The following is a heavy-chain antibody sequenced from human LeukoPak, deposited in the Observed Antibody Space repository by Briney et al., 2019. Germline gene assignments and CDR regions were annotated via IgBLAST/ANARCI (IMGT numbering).Heavy chain of an antibody. Sequence: GASVKVSCKASGYTFTSYAMHWVRQAPGQRLEWMGWINAGNGNTKYSQKFQGRVTITRDTSASTAYMELSSLRSEDTAVYYCAKCSFVLAAADTDYWGQGTLVTVSS. CDR1: GYTFTSYA. V-gene: IGHV1-3*01. J-gene: IGHJ4*02. CDR3: AKCSFVLAAADTDY. D-gene: IGHD6-13*01. CDR2: INAGNGNT.